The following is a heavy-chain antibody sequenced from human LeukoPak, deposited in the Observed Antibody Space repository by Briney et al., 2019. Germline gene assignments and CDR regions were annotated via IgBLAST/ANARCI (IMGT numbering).Heavy chain of an antibody. J-gene: IGHJ4*02. V-gene: IGHV3-9*01. Sequence: GRSLRLSCAASGFTFDDYAMHWVRQAPGKGLEWVSGISWNSGSIGYADSVKGRFTISRDNAKNSLYLQMNSLRAEDTALYYCAKDGDTATFNYYFDYWGQGTLATVSS. CDR3: AKDGDTATFNYYFDY. CDR1: GFTFDDYA. CDR2: ISWNSGSI. D-gene: IGHD5-18*01.